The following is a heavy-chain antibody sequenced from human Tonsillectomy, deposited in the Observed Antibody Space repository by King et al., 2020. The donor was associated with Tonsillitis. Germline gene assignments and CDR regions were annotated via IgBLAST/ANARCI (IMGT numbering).Heavy chain of an antibody. CDR2: ISYDGSNK. D-gene: IGHD6-13*01. Sequence: VQLVESGGGVVQPGRSLRLSCAASGFTFSSYGMHWVRQAPGKGLEWVAVISYDGSNKYYADSVKGRFTISRDNSKNTLYLQMNSLRAEDTAVYYCAKDRPGGSSWSYYYHYGMDVWGQGTTVTVSS. J-gene: IGHJ6*02. CDR3: AKDRPGGSSWSYYYHYGMDV. CDR1: GFTFSSYG. V-gene: IGHV3-30*18.